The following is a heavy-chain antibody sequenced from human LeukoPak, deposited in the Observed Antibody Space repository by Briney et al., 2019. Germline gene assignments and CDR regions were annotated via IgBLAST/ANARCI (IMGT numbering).Heavy chain of an antibody. J-gene: IGHJ6*02. CDR1: GGSISSYY. CDR3: ARQKMFYDFWSGYPPAYYYGMDV. CDR2: IYYSGST. V-gene: IGHV4-59*08. D-gene: IGHD3-3*01. Sequence: PSGTLSPTCTVSGGSISSYYWSWFRQPPGKGLEWIGYIYYSGSTNYNPSLKSRVTISVDTSKNQFSLKLSSVTAADTAVYYCARQKMFYDFWSGYPPAYYYGMDVWGQGTTVTVSS.